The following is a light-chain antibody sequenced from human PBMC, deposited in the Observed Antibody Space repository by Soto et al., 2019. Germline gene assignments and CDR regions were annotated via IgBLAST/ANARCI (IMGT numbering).Light chain of an antibody. V-gene: IGLV2-14*01. CDR2: EVS. Sequence: QSALTQPASVSGSPGQSITISCTGTSSDVGGYDYVSWYQQHPGKAPKLIIYEVSNRPSGISNRFSGSKSGNTASLTISGLQAEAEADYYCTSYTSSSARVFGTGTKVTVL. CDR1: SSDVGGYDY. CDR3: TSYTSSSARV. J-gene: IGLJ1*01.